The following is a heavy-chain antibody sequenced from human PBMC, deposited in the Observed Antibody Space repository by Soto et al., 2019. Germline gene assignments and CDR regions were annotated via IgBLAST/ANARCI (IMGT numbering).Heavy chain of an antibody. CDR2: ISGSDGST. V-gene: IGHV3-23*01. Sequence: GGSLRLSCAASGFTFSSYAMNWVRQAPGKGLEWVSVISGSDGSTYYADSVKGRFTISRDNSKDTLYLQMNSLRTEDTAVYYCAKDSNGYCSSTSCSWAVDYWGQGTLVTVSS. CDR1: GFTFSSYA. CDR3: AKDSNGYCSSTSCSWAVDY. D-gene: IGHD2-2*01. J-gene: IGHJ4*02.